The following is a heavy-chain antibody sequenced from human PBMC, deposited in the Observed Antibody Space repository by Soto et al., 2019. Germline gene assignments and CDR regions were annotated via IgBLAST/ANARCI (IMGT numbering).Heavy chain of an antibody. Sequence: GGSLRLSCAASGFTFSDYYMSWIRQAPGKGLEWVSGISGSSSGTYYTDSVKGRFTISRDNSKNTVYLQMNSLRGEDTAVYYCAKDRSENFWVYYYAMDVWGQGTAVTVSS. V-gene: IGHV3-11*05. J-gene: IGHJ6*02. CDR2: ISGSSSGT. CDR3: AKDRSENFWVYYYAMDV. D-gene: IGHD6-19*01. CDR1: GFTFSDYY.